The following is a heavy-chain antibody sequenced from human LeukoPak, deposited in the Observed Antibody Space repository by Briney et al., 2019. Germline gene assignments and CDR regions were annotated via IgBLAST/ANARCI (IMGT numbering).Heavy chain of an antibody. J-gene: IGHJ3*02. CDR2: IKQDETEK. Sequence: PGGSLRLSCTASGFTFSNFWMGWVRQAPGKGLEWVANIKQDETEKFYLGSVKGRFTISRDNAKNSLYLQMNSLRVEDTALYYCARDLFRSPPGIWGQGTMVTVSS. V-gene: IGHV3-7*03. CDR1: GFTFSNFW. CDR3: ARDLFRSPPGI.